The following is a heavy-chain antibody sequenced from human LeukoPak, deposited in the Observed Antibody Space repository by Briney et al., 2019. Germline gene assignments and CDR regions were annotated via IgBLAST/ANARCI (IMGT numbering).Heavy chain of an antibody. CDR3: AGDLHIAVADFDY. D-gene: IGHD6-19*01. V-gene: IGHV3-30-3*01. Sequence: GGSLRLSCAASGFTFSSYAMHWVRQAPGKGLEWVAVISYDGSNKYYADSVKGRFTISRDNAKNSLYLQMNSLRAEDTAVYYCAGDLHIAVADFDYWGQGTLVTVSS. J-gene: IGHJ4*02. CDR2: ISYDGSNK. CDR1: GFTFSSYA.